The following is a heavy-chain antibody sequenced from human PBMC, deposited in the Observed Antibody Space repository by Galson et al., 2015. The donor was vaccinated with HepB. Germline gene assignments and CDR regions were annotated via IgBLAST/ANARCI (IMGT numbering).Heavy chain of an antibody. J-gene: IGHJ4*02. CDR2: SKSKTDGGTT. CDR3: TTDPFRPNYYGSGLPDY. V-gene: IGHV3-15*07. D-gene: IGHD3-10*01. Sequence: SLRLPCAASGLTFSNAWKNWVRQAPGKGLEWVGRSKSKTDGGTTDYAAPVKGRFTISRDDSKNTLYLQMNSLKTEDTAVYYCTTDPFRPNYYGSGLPDYWGQGTLVTVSS. CDR1: GLTFSNAW.